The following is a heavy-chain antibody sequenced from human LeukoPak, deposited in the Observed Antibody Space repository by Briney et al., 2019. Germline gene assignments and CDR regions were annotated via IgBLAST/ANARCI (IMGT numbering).Heavy chain of an antibody. V-gene: IGHV4-38-2*01. Sequence: SETLSLTCAVSGYSISNGYYWVWIRQPPGRGLEWIGSLYHSDSAYYNTSLRSRVSMSVDTSKNQFSPTLSFVTAADTAVYYCARQHDSYYYYYIDVWGSGTTVTVSS. CDR3: ARQHDSYYYYYIDV. CDR2: LYHSDSA. CDR1: GYSISNGYY. J-gene: IGHJ6*03.